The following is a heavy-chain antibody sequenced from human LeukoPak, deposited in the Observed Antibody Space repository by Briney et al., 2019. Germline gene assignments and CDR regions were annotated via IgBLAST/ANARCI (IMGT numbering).Heavy chain of an antibody. CDR2: FDPEDGET. J-gene: IGHJ6*02. Sequence: ASVKVSCKVSGYTLTELSMHWVRRAPGKGLEWMGGFDPEDGETIYAQKFQGRVTMTEDTSTDTAYMELSSLRSEDTAVYYCATGVGYCSGGSCYRGRYYYYGMDVWGQGTTVTVSS. D-gene: IGHD2-15*01. CDR3: ATGVGYCSGGSCYRGRYYYYGMDV. CDR1: GYTLTELS. V-gene: IGHV1-24*01.